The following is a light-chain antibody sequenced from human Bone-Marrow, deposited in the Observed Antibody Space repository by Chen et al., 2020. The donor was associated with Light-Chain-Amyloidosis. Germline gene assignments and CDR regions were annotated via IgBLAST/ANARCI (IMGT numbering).Light chain of an antibody. J-gene: IGLJ2*01. CDR2: DVS. CDR1: SSDVGSYNY. Sequence: QSALTQPASVSGSPGQSITIPCTGTSSDVGSYNYVSWYQQPPGKAPKLMIYDVSNRPYGVSNRFSGSKSGNTASLTISGLQAEDEADYYCSSYARSTTVIFGGGTKLTVL. V-gene: IGLV2-14*03. CDR3: SSYARSTTVI.